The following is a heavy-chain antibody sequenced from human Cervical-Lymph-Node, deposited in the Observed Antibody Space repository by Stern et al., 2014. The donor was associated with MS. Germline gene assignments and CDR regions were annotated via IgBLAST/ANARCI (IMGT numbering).Heavy chain of an antibody. CDR3: ARGDPLRGGYNHGVRGNYFDN. CDR1: GFSFSSFA. CDR2: ISFDGNNK. J-gene: IGHJ4*02. D-gene: IGHD5-18*01. Sequence: QVQLVESGGGVVPPGKSLRLSCAASGFSFSSFAMHWVRQAPGKGLEWMSVISFDGNNKYYADSVKGRFTIARDSSKNTLLLEMSSLRPEDTAMYYCARGDPLRGGYNHGVRGNYFDNWGQGTLVTVSS. V-gene: IGHV3-30-3*01.